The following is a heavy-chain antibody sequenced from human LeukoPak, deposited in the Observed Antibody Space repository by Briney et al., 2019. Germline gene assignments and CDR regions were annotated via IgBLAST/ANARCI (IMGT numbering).Heavy chain of an antibody. CDR2: IYYSGST. CDR3: ARRGNQGPPTWFGWFDP. J-gene: IGHJ5*02. CDR1: GGSISSYY. Sequence: SETLSLTCTVSGGSISSYYWSWIRQPPGKGLEWIGYIYYSGSTNYNPSLKSRVTISVDTSKNQFSLKLSSVTAADTAVYYCARRGNQGPPTWFGWFDPWGQGTLVTVSS. D-gene: IGHD3-16*01. V-gene: IGHV4-59*01.